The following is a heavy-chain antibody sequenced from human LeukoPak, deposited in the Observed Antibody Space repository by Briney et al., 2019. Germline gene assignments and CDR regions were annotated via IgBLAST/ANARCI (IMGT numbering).Heavy chain of an antibody. Sequence: ASVKVSCKASGYTFTGYYMHWVRQAPGQGLEWMGRINPNSGGTNYAQKFQGRVTMTRDTSISTAYMELSRLRSDDTAVYYCARSIRAVAYNFDYWGQGTLVTVSS. CDR1: GYTFTGYY. CDR3: ARSIRAVAYNFDY. V-gene: IGHV1-2*06. CDR2: INPNSGGT. D-gene: IGHD6-19*01. J-gene: IGHJ4*02.